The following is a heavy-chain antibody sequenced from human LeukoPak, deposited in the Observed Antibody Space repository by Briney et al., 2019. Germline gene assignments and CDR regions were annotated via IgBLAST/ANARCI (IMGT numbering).Heavy chain of an antibody. J-gene: IGHJ4*02. CDR3: VRGDRRDY. CDR1: RFTFSTYT. D-gene: IGHD2-21*01. Sequence: GGSLRLSCAASRFTFSTYTMNWVRQAPGKGLQWVSSISDSGGATFYADSLRGRFTISRDNAKNSLYLQMNSLTAEDTAVYYCVRGDRRDYWGQGSLVTVSS. V-gene: IGHV3-21*01. CDR2: ISDSGGAT.